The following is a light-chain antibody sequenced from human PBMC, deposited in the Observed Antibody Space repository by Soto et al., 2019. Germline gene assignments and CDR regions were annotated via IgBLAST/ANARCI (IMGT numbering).Light chain of an antibody. CDR1: SSDIGCYNL. V-gene: IGLV2-23*01. Sequence: QSALTQRASVSGSPGQSITISCTGTSSDIGCYNLVSWYQQHPGKAPKLIIYEDIERPSGVSDRFSGSKSGNTASLTISGLQTEDEDDYYCCSYAGGASVVFGGGTKLTVL. CDR2: EDI. J-gene: IGLJ2*01. CDR3: CSYAGGASVV.